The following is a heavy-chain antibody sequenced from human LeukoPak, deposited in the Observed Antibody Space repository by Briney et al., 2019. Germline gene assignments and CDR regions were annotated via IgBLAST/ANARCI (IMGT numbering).Heavy chain of an antibody. CDR2: ISSSGSTI. CDR3: ARGGSSWYSPRYYYYYMDV. V-gene: IGHV3-11*04. D-gene: IGHD6-13*01. CDR1: GFTFSDYY. J-gene: IGHJ6*03. Sequence: SGGSLRLSCAASGFTFSDYYMSWIRQAPGKGLEWVSYISSSGSTIYYADSVKGRFTISRDNAKNSPYLQMNSLRAEDTAVYYCARGGSSWYSPRYYYYYMDVWGKGTTVTVSS.